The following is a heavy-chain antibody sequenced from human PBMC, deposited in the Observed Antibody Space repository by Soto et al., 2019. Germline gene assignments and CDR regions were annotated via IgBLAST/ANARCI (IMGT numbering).Heavy chain of an antibody. V-gene: IGHV1-18*01. CDR3: ARGRYGAY. CDR2: ISAHNDNT. D-gene: IGHD3-10*01. CDR1: GYTFTSYG. Sequence: QVHLVQSGAEVKKPGASVKVSCKCSGYTFTSYGITWVRQAPGQGLEWMGWISAHNDNTDYAQKLQGRVTVTRDTSTRTAYMERRSLRSDDTAVYYCARGRYGAYWGQGALVTVSS. J-gene: IGHJ4*02.